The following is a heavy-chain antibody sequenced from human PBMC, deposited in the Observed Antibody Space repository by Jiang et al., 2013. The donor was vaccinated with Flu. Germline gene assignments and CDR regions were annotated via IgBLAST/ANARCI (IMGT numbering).Heavy chain of an antibody. CDR3: ARDYMDENYYDSSGQQRDAYYFDY. V-gene: IGHV4-4*02. D-gene: IGHD3-22*01. Sequence: PGLVKPSGTLSLTCAVSGGSISSSNWWSWVRQPPGKGLEWIGEIYHSGSTNYNPSLKSRVTISVDKSKNQFSLKLSSVTAADTAVYYCARDYMDENYYDSSGQQRDAYYFDYWGQGTLVTVSS. CDR2: IYHSGST. J-gene: IGHJ4*02. CDR1: GGSISSSNW.